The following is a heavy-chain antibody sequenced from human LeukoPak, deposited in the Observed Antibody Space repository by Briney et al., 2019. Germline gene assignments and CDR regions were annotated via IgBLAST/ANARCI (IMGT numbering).Heavy chain of an antibody. CDR1: GYTFTNYG. Sequence: GASVKVSCKASGYTFTNYGISWVRQAPGQGREWMGWINTYNGNTNYAQKFQGRVTMTTDTSTSTAYMELRSLRSDDTAVYYCARVVLDHYYDSSGYLGTLDYWGQGTLVTVSS. V-gene: IGHV1-18*01. CDR3: ARVVLDHYYDSSGYLGTLDY. D-gene: IGHD3-22*01. J-gene: IGHJ4*02. CDR2: INTYNGNT.